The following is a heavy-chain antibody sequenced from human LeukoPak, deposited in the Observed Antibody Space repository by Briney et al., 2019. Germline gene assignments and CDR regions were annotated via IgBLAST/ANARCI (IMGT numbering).Heavy chain of an antibody. CDR2: IWYDGSNK. D-gene: IGHD3-22*01. CDR3: ARDNYYDSGFDY. Sequence: GGSLRLSCAASGFTFSSYGMHWVRQAPGKGLEWVAVIWYDGSNKYYADSVKGRLTISRDNSKNTLYLQMNSLRAEDTAVYYCARDNYYDSGFDYWGQGTLVTVSS. CDR1: GFTFSSYG. V-gene: IGHV3-33*01. J-gene: IGHJ4*02.